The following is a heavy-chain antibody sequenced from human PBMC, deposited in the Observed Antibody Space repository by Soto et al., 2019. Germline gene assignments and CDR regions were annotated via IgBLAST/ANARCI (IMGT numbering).Heavy chain of an antibody. CDR1: GFSFSSYG. Sequence: GGSLRRSCAASGFSFSSYGMHWVRQAPGKGLEWVAVISYDGSNKYYADSVKGRFTISRDNSKNTLYLQMNSLRAEDTAVYYCAKDWVSSSPYFDYWGQGTLVTVSS. CDR2: ISYDGSNK. D-gene: IGHD6-6*01. CDR3: AKDWVSSSPYFDY. J-gene: IGHJ4*02. V-gene: IGHV3-30*18.